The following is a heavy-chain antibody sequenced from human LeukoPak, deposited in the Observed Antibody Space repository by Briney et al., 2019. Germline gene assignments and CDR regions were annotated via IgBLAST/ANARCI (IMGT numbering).Heavy chain of an antibody. CDR1: GGSVNSGTYY. CDR2: IYYSGST. CDR3: ARDREFGGVISSS. V-gene: IGHV4-61*01. Sequence: SETLSLTCSVSGGSVNSGTYYWNWIRQPPGKGLEWIGYIYYSGSTNYNPSLKSRVTISVDTSKNQFSLKLSSVTAADTAVYYCARDREFGGVISSSWGQGALVTVSS. D-gene: IGHD3-16*01. J-gene: IGHJ5*02.